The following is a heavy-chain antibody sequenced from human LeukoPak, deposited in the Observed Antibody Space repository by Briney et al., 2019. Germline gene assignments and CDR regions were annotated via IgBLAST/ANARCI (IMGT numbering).Heavy chain of an antibody. V-gene: IGHV4-4*07. Sequence: SETLSLTCTVSGGSISSYYCSCIRQPPPEGLVMIGRIYNSGSTNYKPYLKSRVTMSVETSKNQFSLKLSSVTAADTAVYYCARRRWFDAFDIWGQGTMVTVSS. CDR3: ARRRWFDAFDI. CDR2: IYNSGST. D-gene: IGHD3-10*01. CDR1: GGSISSYY. J-gene: IGHJ3*02.